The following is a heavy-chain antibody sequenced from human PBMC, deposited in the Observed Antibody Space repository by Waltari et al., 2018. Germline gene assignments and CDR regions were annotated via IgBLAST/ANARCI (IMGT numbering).Heavy chain of an antibody. CDR3: ARDKTLVLGEYYFDY. CDR2: IYHSGST. CDR1: GYSISSGYY. Sequence: QVQLQESGPGLVKPSETLSLTCAVSGYSISSGYYWGWIRQPPGKGLEWIGSIYHSGSTYSNPSLKSRVTISVDTSKNQFSLKLSSVTAADTAVYYCARDKTLVLGEYYFDYWGQGTLVTVSS. V-gene: IGHV4-38-2*02. D-gene: IGHD3-10*01. J-gene: IGHJ4*02.